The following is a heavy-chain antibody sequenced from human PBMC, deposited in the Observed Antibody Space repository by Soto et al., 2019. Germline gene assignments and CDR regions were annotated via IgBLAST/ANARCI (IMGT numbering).Heavy chain of an antibody. CDR1: GGTFSSYC. J-gene: IGHJ6*02. D-gene: IGHD3-16*01. CDR3: ASYITRAYTYYCMLV. CDR2: IIPIFGTA. Sequence: ASVKVYCKASGGTFSSYCISWVRQAPGQGLEWMGGIIPIFGTANYAQKFQGRVTITADESTSTAYMELSSLRSEDTAVYYCASYITRAYTYYCMLVLGHGTPVTV. V-gene: IGHV1-69*13.